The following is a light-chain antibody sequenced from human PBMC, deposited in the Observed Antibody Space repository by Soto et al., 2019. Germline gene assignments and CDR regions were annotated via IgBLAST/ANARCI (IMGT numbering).Light chain of an antibody. J-gene: IGKJ1*01. CDR1: QGISNY. CDR2: AAS. CDR3: QKYKSAPWT. V-gene: IGKV1-27*01. Sequence: DIQMTQSPASLSASIGDRVTITCRTSQGISNYLAWYQQKPGKVPKLLIYAASTLQSGVPSRFSGSGSGTDFTLTISSLQPEDVATYYCQKYKSAPWTFGQGTKVEIK.